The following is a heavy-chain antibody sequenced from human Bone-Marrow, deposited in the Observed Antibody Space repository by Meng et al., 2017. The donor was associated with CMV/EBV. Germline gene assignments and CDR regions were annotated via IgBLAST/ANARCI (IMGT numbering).Heavy chain of an antibody. J-gene: IGHJ6*02. Sequence: GESLKISCAASGFTFSSYGMHWVRQAPGKGLEWVSYISSSGSTIYYADSVKGRFTISRDNAKNSLYLQMNSLRAEDTAVYYCARDAYSGIAAAGERHYYYGMDVWGQGTTVTVSS. D-gene: IGHD6-13*01. CDR1: GFTFSSYG. CDR2: ISSSGSTI. V-gene: IGHV3-48*04. CDR3: ARDAYSGIAAAGERHYYYGMDV.